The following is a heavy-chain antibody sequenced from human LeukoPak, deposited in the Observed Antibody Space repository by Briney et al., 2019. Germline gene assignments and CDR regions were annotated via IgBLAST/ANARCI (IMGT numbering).Heavy chain of an antibody. CDR1: GFTFSSYA. Sequence: HPGKSLRLSCAASGFTFSSYAMHWVRQAPGKGLEWVAVISYDGSNKYYADSVKGRFTISRDNSKNSLYLQMSSLRAEDTAVYYCAKQGGYCSGGSCYSGWFDPWGQGTLVTVSS. V-gene: IGHV3-30*04. CDR3: AKQGGYCSGGSCYSGWFDP. D-gene: IGHD2-15*01. CDR2: ISYDGSNK. J-gene: IGHJ5*02.